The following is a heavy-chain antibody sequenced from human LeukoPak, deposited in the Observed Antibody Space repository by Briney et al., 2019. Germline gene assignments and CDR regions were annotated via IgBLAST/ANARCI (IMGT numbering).Heavy chain of an antibody. Sequence: GASVKVSCKASGYNFTSYAISWVRQAPGQGLEWMGWISVYNGDTNYSPKLQGRVTMTTDTSTNTAYMELRSLRSDDTAVYYCAWDESIATALPWGQGTLVTVTS. CDR1: GYNFTSYA. J-gene: IGHJ5*02. V-gene: IGHV1-18*01. CDR3: AWDESIATALP. CDR2: ISVYNGDT. D-gene: IGHD6-6*01.